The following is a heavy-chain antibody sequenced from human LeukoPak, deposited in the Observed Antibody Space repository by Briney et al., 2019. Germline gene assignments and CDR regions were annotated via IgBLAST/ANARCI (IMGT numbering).Heavy chain of an antibody. V-gene: IGHV4-59*01. CDR1: GGSLSSYY. D-gene: IGHD2-15*01. J-gene: IGHJ6*03. CDR2: IYYGGST. Sequence: SETLSLTCTVSGGSLSSYYWSWIRQPPGKGLEWIGYIYYGGSTNYNPSLKSRVTISVDTSKNQFSLKLSSVTAADTAVYYCARVGGYCSGGSCYYYYYYMDVWGKGTTVTVSS. CDR3: ARVGGYCSGGSCYYYYYYMDV.